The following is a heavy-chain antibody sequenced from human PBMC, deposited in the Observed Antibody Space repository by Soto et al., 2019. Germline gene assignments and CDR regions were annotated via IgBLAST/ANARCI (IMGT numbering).Heavy chain of an antibody. V-gene: IGHV3-48*03. J-gene: IGHJ6*02. D-gene: IGHD3-10*01. CDR2: ISSSGSTI. CDR1: GFTFSSYE. CDR3: ARVEVVWFGESYGMDV. Sequence: GGSLRLSCAASGFTFSSYEMNWVRQAPGKGLEWVSYISSSGSTIYYADSVKGRFTISRDNAKNSLYLQMNSLRAEDTAVYYCARVEVVWFGESYGMDVWGQGTTVTVYS.